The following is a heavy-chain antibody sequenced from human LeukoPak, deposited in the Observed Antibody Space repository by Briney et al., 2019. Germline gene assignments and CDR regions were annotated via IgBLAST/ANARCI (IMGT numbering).Heavy chain of an antibody. V-gene: IGHV4-39*07. Sequence: SQTLSLTCTVSGGSVSSDSYYWSWIRQPPGKGLEWTGEINHSGGTNYNPSLKSRVTISVDTSKNQFSLNLYSVTAADTAVYYCARRGQAGYLYWGQGTLVTVSS. CDR3: ARRGQAGYLY. J-gene: IGHJ4*02. CDR1: GGSVSSDSYY. CDR2: INHSGGT. D-gene: IGHD3-16*02.